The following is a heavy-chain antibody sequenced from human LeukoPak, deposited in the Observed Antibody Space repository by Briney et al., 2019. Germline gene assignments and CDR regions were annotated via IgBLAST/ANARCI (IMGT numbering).Heavy chain of an antibody. CDR3: EGRDGYQIANFDY. CDR1: GFTFSSYE. CDR2: ISSSGSTI. J-gene: IGHJ4*02. D-gene: IGHD5-24*01. V-gene: IGHV3-48*03. Sequence: GGSLRLSCAASGFTFSSYEMNWVRQAPGKGLEWVSYISSSGSTIYYADSVKGRFTISRDNAKNSLYLQMNSLRAEDTAVYYCEGRDGYQIANFDYWGQGTLVTVSS.